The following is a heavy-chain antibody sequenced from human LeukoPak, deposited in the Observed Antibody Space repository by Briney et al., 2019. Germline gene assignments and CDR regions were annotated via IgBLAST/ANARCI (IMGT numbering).Heavy chain of an antibody. D-gene: IGHD3-9*01. CDR2: IYSGGST. Sequence: GGSLRLSCAASGFTVSSNYVSWVRQAPGKGLEWVSVIYSGGSTYYADSVKARFTISRDNSKNTLYLQMNSLRGEDTAVYYCAREGQEYYDILTGAFDYWGQGTLVTVSS. J-gene: IGHJ4*02. V-gene: IGHV3-53*01. CDR3: AREGQEYYDILTGAFDY. CDR1: GFTVSSNY.